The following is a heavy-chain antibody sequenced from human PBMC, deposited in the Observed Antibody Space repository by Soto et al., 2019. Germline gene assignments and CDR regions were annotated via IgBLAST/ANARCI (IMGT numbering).Heavy chain of an antibody. V-gene: IGHV3-30*18. J-gene: IGHJ6*03. CDR3: AKDSSGWRYYYMDV. D-gene: IGHD6-19*01. CDR2: ISYDGSNK. Sequence: PGGSLRLSCAASGFTFSSYGMHWVRQAPGKGLEWVAVISYDGSNKYYADSVKGRFTISRDNSKNTLYLQMNSLRAEDTAVYYCAKDSSGWRYYYMDVWGKGTTVNVSS. CDR1: GFTFSSYG.